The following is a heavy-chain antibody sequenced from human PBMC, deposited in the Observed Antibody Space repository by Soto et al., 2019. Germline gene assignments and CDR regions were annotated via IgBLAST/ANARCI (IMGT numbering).Heavy chain of an antibody. J-gene: IGHJ6*02. CDR2: IYYSGST. V-gene: IGHV4-31*03. Sequence: QVQLQESGPGLVKPSQSLSLTCTVSGGSISSGGYYWSWIRQHPGKGLEWIGYIYYSGSTYYNPSLKSRVTISVDTSKNQFSLKLSSVTAADTAVYYCARVSSSWYRGDFYYYYGMDVWGQGTTVTVSS. CDR3: ARVSSSWYRGDFYYYYGMDV. CDR1: GGSISSGGYY. D-gene: IGHD6-13*01.